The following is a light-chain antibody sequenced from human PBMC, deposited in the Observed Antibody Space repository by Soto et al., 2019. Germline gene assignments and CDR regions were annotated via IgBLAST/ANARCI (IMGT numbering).Light chain of an antibody. CDR1: QSVSSTY. J-gene: IGKJ4*01. CDR3: QQYGRSPLT. V-gene: IGKV3-20*01. Sequence: EIVLTQSPGTLSLSPGERATLSCRASQSVSSTYLAWYQQKPGQAPRLLIHGASSRATGIPDRFSGSGSGTDFTLTISRLEPEDFAVYYGQQYGRSPLTFGGGTKVEIK. CDR2: GAS.